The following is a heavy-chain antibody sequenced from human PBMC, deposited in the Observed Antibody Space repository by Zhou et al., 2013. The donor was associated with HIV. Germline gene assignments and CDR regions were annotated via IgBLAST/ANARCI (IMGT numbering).Heavy chain of an antibody. Sequence: QVQLVQSGAEVKKPGSSVKVSCKVSGGTFSSYAINWVRQAPGQGLEWMGRIISVFGTANYAQKFQGRVTITTDESTSTAYMELSSLRSEDTAVYYCATETAMADYWGQGTLVTVSS. CDR2: IISVFGTA. CDR3: ATETAMADY. J-gene: IGHJ4*02. D-gene: IGHD5-18*01. CDR1: GGTFSSYA. V-gene: IGHV1-69*05.